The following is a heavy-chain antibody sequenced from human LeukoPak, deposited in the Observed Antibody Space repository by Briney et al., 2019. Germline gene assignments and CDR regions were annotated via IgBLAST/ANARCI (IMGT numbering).Heavy chain of an antibody. D-gene: IGHD6-19*01. CDR2: INPNSGGT. V-gene: IGHV1-2*02. Sequence: ASVEVSCKASGYTFTGYYMHWVRQAPGQGLEWMGWINPNSGGTNYAQKFQGRVTMTRDTSISTAYMELSRLRSDDTAVYCCARDLAVADSDAFDIWGQGTMVTVSS. J-gene: IGHJ3*02. CDR3: ARDLAVADSDAFDI. CDR1: GYTFTGYY.